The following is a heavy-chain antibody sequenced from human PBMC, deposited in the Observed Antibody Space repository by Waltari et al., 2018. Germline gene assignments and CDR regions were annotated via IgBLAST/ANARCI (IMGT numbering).Heavy chain of an antibody. V-gene: IGHV3-21*01. CDR2: ISSSSSYI. CDR3: ARDWIHGYHFDY. CDR1: GFTFSSYS. J-gene: IGHJ4*02. D-gene: IGHD5-18*01. Sequence: EVQLVESGGGLVKPGGSLRLSCAASGFTFSSYSMNWVRQAPGKGLEWVSSISSSSSYIYYADSVKGRFTISRDNAKNSLYLQMNSLRAEDTAVYYCARDWIHGYHFDYWGQGTLVTVSS.